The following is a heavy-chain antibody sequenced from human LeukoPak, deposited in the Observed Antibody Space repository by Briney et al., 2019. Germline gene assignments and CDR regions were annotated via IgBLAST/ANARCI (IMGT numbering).Heavy chain of an antibody. J-gene: IGHJ4*02. CDR2: INHSGST. V-gene: IGHV4-38-2*02. Sequence: SETLSLTCTVSGYSISSGYYWSWIRQPPGKGLEWIGEINHSGSTNYNPSLTSRVTISVDTSKNQFSLKLSSVTAADTAVYYCASRDYYDSSGYRDYWGQGTLVTVSS. CDR1: GYSISSGYY. D-gene: IGHD3-22*01. CDR3: ASRDYYDSSGYRDY.